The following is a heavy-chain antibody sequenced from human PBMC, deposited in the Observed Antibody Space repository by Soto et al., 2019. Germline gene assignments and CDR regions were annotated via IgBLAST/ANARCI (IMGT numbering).Heavy chain of an antibody. CDR1: GGSITSYF. J-gene: IGHJ4*02. CDR2: IYHTGST. D-gene: IGHD6-13*01. Sequence: QVQLQESGPRLVKPSETLSLTCTVSGGSITSYFWNWIRQPPGKGLEWIGYIYHTGSTNYNPSFKSRISTSADTSKNQFSRTVTSVTAADTAVYYCARGRYSSSWFYFDYWGQGILVTVSS. CDR3: ARGRYSSSWFYFDY. V-gene: IGHV4-59*01.